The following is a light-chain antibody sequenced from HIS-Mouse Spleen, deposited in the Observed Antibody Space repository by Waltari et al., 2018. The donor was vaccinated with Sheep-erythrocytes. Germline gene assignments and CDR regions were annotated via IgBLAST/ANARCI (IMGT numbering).Light chain of an antibody. CDR1: SSDVGGYNY. V-gene: IGLV2-8*01. J-gene: IGLJ3*02. CDR3: SSYAGSNNWV. Sequence: QSALTQPPSASGSPGQSVTISCTGTSSDVGGYNYVSWYKQHPGKAPKLMIYEVSKRPTGVADRFSGSKSGNAASLTVSGLQAEDEADYYCSSYAGSNNWVFGGGTKLTVL. CDR2: EVS.